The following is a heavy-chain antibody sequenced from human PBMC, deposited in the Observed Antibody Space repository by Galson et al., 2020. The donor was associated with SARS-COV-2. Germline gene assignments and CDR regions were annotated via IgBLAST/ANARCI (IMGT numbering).Heavy chain of an antibody. CDR3: ARDCSGGSCYSGYYMDV. J-gene: IGHJ6*03. V-gene: IGHV3-33*01. CDR1: GFTFSSYG. D-gene: IGHD2-15*01. Sequence: SCAASGFTFSSYGMHWVRQAPGQGLEWVAVIWYDGSNKYYADSVKGRFTISRDNSKNTLYLQMNSLRAEDTAVYYCARDCSGGSCYSGYYMDVWGKGTTVTVSS. CDR2: IWYDGSNK.